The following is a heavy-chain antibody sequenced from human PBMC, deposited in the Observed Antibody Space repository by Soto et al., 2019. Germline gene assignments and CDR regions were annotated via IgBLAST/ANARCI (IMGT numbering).Heavy chain of an antibody. CDR1: GGSISSYY. V-gene: IGHV4-59*01. J-gene: IGHJ2*01. CDR3: ASFNSYFDL. CDR2: IYYRGST. D-gene: IGHD1-1*01. Sequence: QVQLQESGPGLVKPSETLSLTCTVSGGSISSYYWSWIRQPPGKGLEWIGYIYYRGSTHYNPSLTSRVTTSVDPSPNHFSLKLSSVTAADTSMYSCASFNSYFDLWARGTLVTVSS.